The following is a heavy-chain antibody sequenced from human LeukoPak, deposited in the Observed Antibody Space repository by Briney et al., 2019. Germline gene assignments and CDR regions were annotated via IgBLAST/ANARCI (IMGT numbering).Heavy chain of an antibody. V-gene: IGHV4-39*01. CDR1: GGSISSSSYS. D-gene: IGHD3-3*01. CDR3: ARLRFDFWSGYTHPYFDY. J-gene: IGHJ4*02. Sequence: SETLSLNCTVSGGSISSSSYSWGWIRQPPGKGLEWIGSIYYSGTTYYNPSLKSRVTISVDTSKIQFSLKLSSVAATDTAVYFCARLRFDFWSGYTHPYFDYWGPGTLVTVSS. CDR2: IYYSGTT.